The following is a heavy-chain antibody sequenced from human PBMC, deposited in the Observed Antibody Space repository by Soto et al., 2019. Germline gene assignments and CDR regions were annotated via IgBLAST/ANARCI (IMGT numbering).Heavy chain of an antibody. D-gene: IGHD3-3*01. CDR2: IKQDGSEK. J-gene: IGHJ4*02. CDR1: GFTFSSYW. Sequence: GGSLRLSCAASGFTFSSYWMSWVRQAPGKGLEWVANIKQDGSEKYYVDSVKGRFTISRDNAKNSLYLQMNSLRAEDTAVYYCARPPITIFGVFFDDWGQGTLVTVSS. V-gene: IGHV3-7*01. CDR3: ARPPITIFGVFFDD.